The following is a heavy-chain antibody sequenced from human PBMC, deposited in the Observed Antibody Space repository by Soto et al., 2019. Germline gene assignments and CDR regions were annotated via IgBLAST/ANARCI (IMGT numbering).Heavy chain of an antibody. D-gene: IGHD4-4*01. Sequence: QLQLQESGPGLVKPSETLSLTCSVSGGSISSANHYWGWIRQPPGKGLEWIATIYYTGSTFYNPSLKSRVTISVDTSKNQFSLRLTSVTAADTAVYYCTRQDDSNYGAYWGQGSQVTVSS. CDR3: TRQDDSNYGAY. CDR2: IYYTGST. V-gene: IGHV4-39*01. J-gene: IGHJ4*02. CDR1: GGSISSANHY.